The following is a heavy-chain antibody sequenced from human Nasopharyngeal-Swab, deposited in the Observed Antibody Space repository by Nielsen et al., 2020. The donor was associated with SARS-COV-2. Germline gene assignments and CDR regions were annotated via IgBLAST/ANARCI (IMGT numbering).Heavy chain of an antibody. Sequence: SETLSITCTGSGGSISSYYWSWIRQPPGKGLEWIGYIYYSGSTDYNPSLKSRVTISVDTSKNQFSLKLSSVTAADTAVYYCARASYYDFWSGYYRSDYYGMDVWGQGTTVTVSS. J-gene: IGHJ6*02. CDR2: IYYSGST. CDR3: ARASYYDFWSGYYRSDYYGMDV. D-gene: IGHD3-3*01. V-gene: IGHV4-59*01. CDR1: GGSISSYY.